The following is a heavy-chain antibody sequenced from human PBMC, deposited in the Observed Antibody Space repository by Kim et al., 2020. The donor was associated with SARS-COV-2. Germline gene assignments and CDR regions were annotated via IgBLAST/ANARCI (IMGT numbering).Heavy chain of an antibody. Sequence: ASVKVSCKASGYTFTSYGISWVRQAPGQGLEWMGWISAYNGNTNYAQKLQGRVTMTTDTSTSTAYMELRSLRSDDTAVYYCAREGRGIAAAGMVAFDIWGQGTMVTVSS. CDR3: AREGRGIAAAGMVAFDI. CDR2: ISAYNGNT. V-gene: IGHV1-18*01. J-gene: IGHJ3*02. D-gene: IGHD6-13*01. CDR1: GYTFTSYG.